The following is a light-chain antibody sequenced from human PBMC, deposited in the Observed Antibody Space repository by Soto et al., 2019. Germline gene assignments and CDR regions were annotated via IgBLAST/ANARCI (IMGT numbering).Light chain of an antibody. CDR2: AVS. CDR1: QSIGTN. J-gene: IGKJ1*01. CDR3: QTTSGAPPL. V-gene: IGKV1-39*01. Sequence: DIQVTQSPSSLSASIGDRVTLTCRAGQSIGTNLNWYPQRPGKAPKLLIYAVSSLQSGDSSRFGGSGSGTDFTLSINSPQREDFATYYWQTTSGAPPLFGQGT.